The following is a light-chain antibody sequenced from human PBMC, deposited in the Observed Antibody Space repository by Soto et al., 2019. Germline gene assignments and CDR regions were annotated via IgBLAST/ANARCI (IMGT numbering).Light chain of an antibody. CDR1: QSVSSY. CDR2: DAS. J-gene: IGKJ2*01. V-gene: IGKV3-11*01. Sequence: EIVLTQSPATLSLSPGERATLSCRAGQSVSSYLAWYQQKPGQAPRLLIYDASRATGIPARFSGSGSGTDFTLTISSLEPEDFAVYYCQQRSNWPPYTFGQGTKLEIK. CDR3: QQRSNWPPYT.